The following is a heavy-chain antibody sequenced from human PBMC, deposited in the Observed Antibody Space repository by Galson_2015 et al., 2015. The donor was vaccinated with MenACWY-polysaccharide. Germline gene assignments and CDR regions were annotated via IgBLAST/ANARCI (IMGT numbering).Heavy chain of an antibody. J-gene: IGHJ4*02. CDR2: IKEDGSAK. CDR3: ARDSGYFRFDY. Sequence: SLRLSCAASGFTFSNSWMTWVRQAPGKGLEWVANIKEDGSAKYYVDSVKGRFTISRDNAKNSLYLQMNSLRAEDTALYFCARDSGYFRFDYWGRGTLVTVSS. CDR1: GFTFSNSW. D-gene: IGHD3-22*01. V-gene: IGHV3-7*01.